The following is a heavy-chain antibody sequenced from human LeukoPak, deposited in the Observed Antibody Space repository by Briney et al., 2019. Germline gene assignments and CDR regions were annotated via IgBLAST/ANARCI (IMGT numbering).Heavy chain of an antibody. CDR3: ARGPHYGSGSPDYYYYYMDV. V-gene: IGHV1-8*01. J-gene: IGHJ6*03. CDR1: GYTFTSYD. D-gene: IGHD3-10*01. CDR2: MNHNSGNT. Sequence: ASVKVSCKASGYTFTSYDINWVRQAPGQGLEWMGWMNHNSGNTGYAQKFQGRVTMTRNTSISTAYMELSSLRSEDTAVYYCARGPHYGSGSPDYYYYYMDVWGKGTTVTVSS.